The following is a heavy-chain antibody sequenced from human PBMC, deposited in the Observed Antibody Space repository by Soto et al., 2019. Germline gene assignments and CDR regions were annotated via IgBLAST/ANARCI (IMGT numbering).Heavy chain of an antibody. CDR3: ARDLLYYYDSSPYGAFDI. Sequence: GGSLSLSCAACRFTFSSYSMNWVRQAPGKGLEWVSSISSSSSYIYYADSVKGRFTISRDNAKNSLYLQMNSLRAEDTAVYYCARDLLYYYDSSPYGAFDIWGQGTMVTVSS. J-gene: IGHJ3*02. CDR2: ISSSSSYI. D-gene: IGHD3-22*01. V-gene: IGHV3-21*01. CDR1: RFTFSSYS.